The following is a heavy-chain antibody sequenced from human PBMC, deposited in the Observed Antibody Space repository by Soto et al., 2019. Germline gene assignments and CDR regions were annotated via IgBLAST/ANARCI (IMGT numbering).Heavy chain of an antibody. CDR2: ISYDGSNK. V-gene: IGHV3-30-3*01. J-gene: IGHJ6*02. CDR1: GFTFSSYA. D-gene: IGHD2-8*01. CDR3: ARDGGCTNGVCYYYGMDV. Sequence: GSLRLSCAASGFTFSSYAMHWVRQAPGKGLEWVAVISYDGSNKYYADSVKGRFTISRDNSKNTLYLQMNSLRAEDTAVYYCARDGGCTNGVCYYYGMDVWGQGTTVTVSS.